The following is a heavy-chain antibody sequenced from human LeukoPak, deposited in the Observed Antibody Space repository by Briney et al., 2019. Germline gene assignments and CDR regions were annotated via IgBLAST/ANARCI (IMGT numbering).Heavy chain of an antibody. D-gene: IGHD3-10*01. Sequence: GSLRLSCAASGFTFSSYEMNWVRQPPGKGLEWIGEINHSGSTNYNPSLKSRVTISVDTSKNQFSLKLSSVTAADTAVYYCAAGVRITMVRGVIMWFDPWGQGTLVTVSS. CDR2: INHSGST. V-gene: IGHV4-34*08. J-gene: IGHJ5*02. CDR1: GFTFSSYE. CDR3: AAGVRITMVRGVIMWFDP.